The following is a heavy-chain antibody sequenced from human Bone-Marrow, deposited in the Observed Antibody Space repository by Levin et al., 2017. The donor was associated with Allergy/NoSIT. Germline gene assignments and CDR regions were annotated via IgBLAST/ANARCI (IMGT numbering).Heavy chain of an antibody. CDR1: GFSLSTTRMR. Sequence: QTLSLTCTVSGFSLSTTRMRVSWIRQPPGKALEWLARIDWDDDKFYSTSLKTRPTIPKATSKNHVVLTMTNLDPVDPGTYYGARMGTYDRGGYYVEDVDYWGQGILVTVSS. CDR3: ARMGTYDRGGYYVEDVDY. CDR2: IDWDDDK. J-gene: IGHJ4*02. D-gene: IGHD3-22*01. V-gene: IGHV2-70*04.